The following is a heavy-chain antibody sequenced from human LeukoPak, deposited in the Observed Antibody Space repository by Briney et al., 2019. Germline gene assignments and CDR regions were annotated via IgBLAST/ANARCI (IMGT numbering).Heavy chain of an antibody. D-gene: IGHD5-18*01. CDR1: GFTFSSYG. Sequence: GGSLRLSCAASGFTFSSYGMHWVRQAPGKGLEWVAFIRYDGSNKYYADSAKGRFTISRDNSKNTLYLQMNSLRAEDTAVYYCAKVVYRYGHWWGEGTLVTASS. V-gene: IGHV3-30*02. J-gene: IGHJ4*02. CDR3: AKVVYRYGHW. CDR2: IRYDGSNK.